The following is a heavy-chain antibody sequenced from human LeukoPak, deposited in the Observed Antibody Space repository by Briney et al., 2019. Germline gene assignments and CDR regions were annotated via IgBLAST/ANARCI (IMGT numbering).Heavy chain of an antibody. CDR2: IYSGGST. Sequence: SGGSLRLSCAASGFTVSSNYMSWVRQAPGKGLEWVPVIYSGGSTYYADSVKGRFTISRDNSKNTLYLQMNSLRAEDTAVYYCARDNSNYLYYYYGMDVWGQGTTVTVSS. CDR1: GFTVSSNY. CDR3: ARDNSNYLYYYYGMDV. D-gene: IGHD4-11*01. J-gene: IGHJ6*02. V-gene: IGHV3-66*01.